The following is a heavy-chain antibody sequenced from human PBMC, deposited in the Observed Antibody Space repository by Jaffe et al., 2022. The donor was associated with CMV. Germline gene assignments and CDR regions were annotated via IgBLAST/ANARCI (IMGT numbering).Heavy chain of an antibody. V-gene: IGHV4-4*09. CDR2: IYSRGNT. CDR3: ARNGGSASHYFDS. D-gene: IGHD4-17*01. J-gene: IGHJ4*02. CDR1: GGSLRTYY. Sequence: VLLQESGPGLVRPSETLSLNCIVSGGSLRTYYWSWVRQSPEKGLEWIGSIYSRGNTIYSPSLKSRVTLSVDSFRNQFSLRLNSVTASDTAVYFCARNGGSASHYFDSWGRGSRVTVSS.